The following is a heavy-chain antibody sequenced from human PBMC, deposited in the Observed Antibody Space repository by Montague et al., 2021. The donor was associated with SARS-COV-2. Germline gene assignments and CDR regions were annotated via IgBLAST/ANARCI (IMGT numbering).Heavy chain of an antibody. CDR1: GGSISSGGYY. CDR3: ARATMIVVVIGAFDI. V-gene: IGHV4-31*03. J-gene: IGHJ3*02. D-gene: IGHD3-22*01. CDR2: IYYSGST. Sequence: TLSLTCTVSGGSISSGGYYWSWIRQHPGKGLEWIGYIYYSGSTYYNPSLKSRVTISVDTSKNQSSLKLSSVTAADTAVYYCARATMIVVVIGAFDIWGQGTMVTVSS.